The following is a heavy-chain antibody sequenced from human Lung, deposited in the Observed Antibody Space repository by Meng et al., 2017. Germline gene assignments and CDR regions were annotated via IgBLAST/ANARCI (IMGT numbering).Heavy chain of an antibody. Sequence: GGSLRLSCSASGFTFDEYAMHWVRQAPGKGLEWVSGISWNSGSVNYADSVKGRFTISRDNAKNSLYLQMNSLRAEDTALNYCAKTLAAGGDYWGQGTLVTVYS. J-gene: IGHJ4*02. CDR3: AKTLAAGGDY. CDR2: ISWNSGSV. D-gene: IGHD6-13*01. CDR1: GFTFDEYA. V-gene: IGHV3-9*01.